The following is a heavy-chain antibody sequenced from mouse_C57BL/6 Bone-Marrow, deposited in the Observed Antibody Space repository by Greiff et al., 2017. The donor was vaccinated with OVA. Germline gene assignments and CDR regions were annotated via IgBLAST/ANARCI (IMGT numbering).Heavy chain of an antibody. CDR1: GFTFSDYY. Sequence: DVHLVESEGGLVQPGSSMKLSCTASGFTFSDYYMAWVRQVPEKGLEWVANINYDGSSTYYLDSLKSRFIISRDNAKNILYLQMSSLKSEDTATYYCARADSNYYAWFAYWGQGTLVTVSA. V-gene: IGHV5-16*01. CDR2: INYDGSST. D-gene: IGHD2-5*01. CDR3: ARADSNYYAWFAY. J-gene: IGHJ3*01.